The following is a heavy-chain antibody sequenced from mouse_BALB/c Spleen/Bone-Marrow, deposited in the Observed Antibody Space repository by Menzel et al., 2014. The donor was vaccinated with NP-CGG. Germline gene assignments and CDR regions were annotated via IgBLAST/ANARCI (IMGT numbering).Heavy chain of an antibody. D-gene: IGHD1-1*01. CDR2: ISSGSSTI. J-gene: IGHJ2*01. CDR3: ASSPYGYFDY. CDR1: GFTFSSFG. V-gene: IGHV5-17*02. Sequence: EVQLVESGGGLVQPGGSRKLSCAASGFTFSSFGMHWVRQAPEKGLEWVAYISSGSSTIYYADTVKGRFTISRDNPRNTLLLQMTSLRSVDTAMYYCASSPYGYFDYWSQGTTLTVSS.